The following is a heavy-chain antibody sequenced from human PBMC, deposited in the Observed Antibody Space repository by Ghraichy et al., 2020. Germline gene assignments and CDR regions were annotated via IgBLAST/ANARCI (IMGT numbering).Heavy chain of an antibody. D-gene: IGHD6-19*01. V-gene: IGHV4-39*07. J-gene: IGHJ4*02. CDR1: GASISSDSHY. CDR3: VRTLAGTWREFDT. Sequence: SETLSLTCSVSGASISSDSHYWVWIRQPPGKGLEWLGSMFYSGSAVYPPSLNSRVTISIDTSNNQFSLKLTSVTAADTAVYYCVRTLAGTWREFDTWGQGTLLTVSS. CDR2: MFYSGSA.